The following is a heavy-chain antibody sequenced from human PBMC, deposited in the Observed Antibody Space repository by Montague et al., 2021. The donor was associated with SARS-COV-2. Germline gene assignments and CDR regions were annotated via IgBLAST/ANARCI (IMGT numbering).Heavy chain of an antibody. J-gene: IGHJ4*02. CDR1: VHSGVVVHR. Sequence: SETLSLTCAGAVHSGVVVHRCSSVGHTPEMRLPWIAVSHLPGNTNFNPSLRSRVSISLDTSRNQFSLTLNSVTAADTAIYYCASHPVFQQLYSWGQGTLVSVSS. D-gene: IGHD6-13*01. V-gene: IGHV4-4*02. CDR2: SHLPGNT. CDR3: ASHPVFQQLYS.